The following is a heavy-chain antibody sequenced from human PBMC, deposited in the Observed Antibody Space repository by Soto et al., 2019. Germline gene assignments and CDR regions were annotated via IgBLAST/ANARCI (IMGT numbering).Heavy chain of an antibody. CDR1: GYSFTSYW. Sequence: GESLKISCKGSGYSFTSYWIGWVRQMPGKGLEWMGIIYPGDSDTRYSPSFQGQVTISADKSISTAYLQWSSLKASDTAMYYCAGGGVRGVITRTRDYYGMDVWGQVTTVTVSS. V-gene: IGHV5-51*01. J-gene: IGHJ6*02. CDR3: AGGGVRGVITRTRDYYGMDV. CDR2: IYPGDSDT. D-gene: IGHD3-10*01.